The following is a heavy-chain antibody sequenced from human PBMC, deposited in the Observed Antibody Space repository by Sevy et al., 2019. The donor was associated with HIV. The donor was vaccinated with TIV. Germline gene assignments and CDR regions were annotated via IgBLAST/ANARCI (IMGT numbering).Heavy chain of an antibody. D-gene: IGHD2-15*01. V-gene: IGHV1-69*13. CDR3: ARGAGYEERKEFDF. CDR1: GGTFSSYA. J-gene: IGHJ4*02. Sequence: ASVKVSCKASGGTFSSYAISWVRQAPGQGLEWMGGIIPIFGRANYAQKFQGRVTITADESTSTAYMELSSLRSEDTAVYYCARGAGYEERKEFDFWGQGTLVTVSS. CDR2: IIPIFGRA.